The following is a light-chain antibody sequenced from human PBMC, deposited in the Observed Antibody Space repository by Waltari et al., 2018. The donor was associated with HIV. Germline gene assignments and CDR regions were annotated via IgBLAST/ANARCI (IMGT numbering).Light chain of an antibody. CDR1: SSDVGGYNL. Sequence: QSALTQPASVSGSPGQSITISCTGTSSDVGGYNLVSWYQQPPGKAPKLMIYALSKRPSVVSNRFAGSKSGNTASLTISGLQAEDEADYYCCAYAGSTTYVIFGGGTKLTVL. CDR3: CAYAGSTTYVI. V-gene: IGLV2-23*02. J-gene: IGLJ2*01. CDR2: ALS.